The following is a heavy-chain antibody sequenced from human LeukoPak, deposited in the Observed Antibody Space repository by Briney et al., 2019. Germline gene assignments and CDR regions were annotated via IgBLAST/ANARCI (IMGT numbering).Heavy chain of an antibody. V-gene: IGHV1-2*02. J-gene: IGHJ4*02. CDR1: GYTFTGYY. CDR3: ARGSYYDFWSGYYTPFDY. CDR2: INPNSGGT. D-gene: IGHD3-3*01. Sequence: GASVKVSCKASGYTFTGYYMHWVRQAPGQGLEWMGWINPNSGGTNYAQKFQGRVTMTRDTSISTAYMELSRLRSDDTAVHYCARGSYYDFWSGYYTPFDYWGQGTLVTVSS.